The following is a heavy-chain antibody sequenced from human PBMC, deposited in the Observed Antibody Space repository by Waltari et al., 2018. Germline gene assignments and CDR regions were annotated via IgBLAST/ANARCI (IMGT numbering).Heavy chain of an antibody. Sequence: DVLLVESGGDLVQPGGSLRLSCAASGFSFSSWYLSWFRQDPGEGLELEANMNQDGSGKNYVESVKGRFTISRDNAKNSLSLQMNSLRVEDTAVYYCARGIQPTPPFDYWGQGTLVTVSS. V-gene: IGHV3-7*01. D-gene: IGHD5-18*01. CDR1: GFSFSSWY. J-gene: IGHJ4*02. CDR3: ARGIQPTPPFDY. CDR2: MNQDGSGK.